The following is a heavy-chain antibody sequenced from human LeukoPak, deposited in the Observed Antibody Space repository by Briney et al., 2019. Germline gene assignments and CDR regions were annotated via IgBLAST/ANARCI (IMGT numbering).Heavy chain of an antibody. J-gene: IGHJ5*02. CDR3: ARDLRYSSGWYDDNWFDP. V-gene: IGHV3-21*05. CDR1: GFTFSSNW. CDR2: ISSSSSYT. Sequence: NPGGSLRLSCAASGFTFSSNWIHWVRQAPGKGLEWVSYISSSSSYTNYTDSVKGRFTISRDNAKNSLYLQMNSLRAEDTAVYYCARDLRYSSGWYDDNWFDPWGQGTLVTVSS. D-gene: IGHD6-19*01.